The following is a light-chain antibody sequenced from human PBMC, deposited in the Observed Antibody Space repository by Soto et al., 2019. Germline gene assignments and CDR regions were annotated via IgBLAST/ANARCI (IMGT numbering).Light chain of an antibody. CDR2: GAS. CDR3: QQYGSSPQT. V-gene: IGKV3-20*01. J-gene: IGKJ1*01. Sequence: EIVFTQSPGTLSLYKGERATLSCRASQSVSSSYLAWYQQKPGQAPRLLIYGASSRATGIPDRFSGSGSGTDFTLTISRLEPEDFAVYYCQQYGSSPQTFGQGTKVDIK. CDR1: QSVSSSY.